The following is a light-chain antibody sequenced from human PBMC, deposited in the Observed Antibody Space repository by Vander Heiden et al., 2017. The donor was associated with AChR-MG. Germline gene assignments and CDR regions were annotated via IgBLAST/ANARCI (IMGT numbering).Light chain of an antibody. V-gene: IGKV2-28*01. CDR3: MQTLQAPLT. Sequence: DFVMTQSPLSLPVTPAEPATISCRCSQSLLYSNGYNYLDWYLQKPGQSPQILIYLGSNRAPGVPDRFSGSGSGTDFTLKISRVEAEDVGVYYCMQTLQAPLTFGQGTKLEI. CDR2: LGS. J-gene: IGKJ2*01. CDR1: QSLLYSNGYNY.